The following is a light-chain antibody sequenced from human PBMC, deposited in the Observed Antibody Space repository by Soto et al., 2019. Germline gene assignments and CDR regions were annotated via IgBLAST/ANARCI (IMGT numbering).Light chain of an antibody. V-gene: IGKV3-15*01. CDR3: QQYNNWLALA. CDR1: QSVSSN. Sequence: EIVMTQSPATLSVSPGERATLSCRASQSVSSNLAWYQQKPGQAPRLLIYGASSRATGVPARFSGSGSGTEFTLPISSLQSEDFAVYYCQQYNNWLALAFGGGTKVEIK. J-gene: IGKJ4*01. CDR2: GAS.